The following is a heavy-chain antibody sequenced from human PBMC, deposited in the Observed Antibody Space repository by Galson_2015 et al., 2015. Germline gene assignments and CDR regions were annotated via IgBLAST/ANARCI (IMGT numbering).Heavy chain of an antibody. CDR3: ARARLEYCGGDCQRAIDI. J-gene: IGHJ3*02. Sequence: SLRLSCAASAFTFSNYGMHWVRQAPGKGLEWVAVIWYDGRNKYYADSVKGRFTVSRDDSENTVHLQMNSLRAEDTAVYYCARARLEYCGGDCQRAIDIWGQGTMVTVSP. D-gene: IGHD2-21*02. V-gene: IGHV3-33*01. CDR2: IWYDGRNK. CDR1: AFTFSNYG.